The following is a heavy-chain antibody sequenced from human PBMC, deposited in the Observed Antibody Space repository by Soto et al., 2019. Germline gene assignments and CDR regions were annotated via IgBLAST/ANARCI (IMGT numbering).Heavy chain of an antibody. CDR3: AKPPHTIFGVVIITYFDY. CDR2: ISYDGSNK. CDR1: GFTFSSYG. D-gene: IGHD3-3*01. J-gene: IGHJ4*02. Sequence: GGSLRLSCAASGFTFSSYGMHWVRQAPGKGLEWVAVISYDGSNKYYADSVKGRFTISRDNSKNTLYLQMNSLRAEDTAVYYCAKPPHTIFGVVIITYFDYWGQGTLVTVSS. V-gene: IGHV3-30*18.